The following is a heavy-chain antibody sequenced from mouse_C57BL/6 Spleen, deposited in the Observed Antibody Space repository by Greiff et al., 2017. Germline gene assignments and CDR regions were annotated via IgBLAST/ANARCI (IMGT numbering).Heavy chain of an antibody. Sequence: EVQLMESEGGLVQPGGSMKLSCTASGFTFSDYYMAWVRQVPEKGLEWVANINHDGSSTYYLDSLKSRFTISRDNARNILYLQMSSLKSEDTATYYCARATDYGSGYWFAYWGQGTLVTVSA. CDR3: ARATDYGSGYWFAY. CDR1: GFTFSDYY. CDR2: INHDGSST. V-gene: IGHV5-16*01. J-gene: IGHJ3*01. D-gene: IGHD1-1*01.